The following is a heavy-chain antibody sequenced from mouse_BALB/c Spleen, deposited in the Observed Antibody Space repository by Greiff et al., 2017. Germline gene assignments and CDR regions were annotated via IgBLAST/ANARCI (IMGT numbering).Heavy chain of an antibody. CDR1: GYSITSDYA. CDR2: ISYSGST. J-gene: IGHJ2*01. V-gene: IGHV3-2*02. D-gene: IGHD1-2*01. CDR3: AREEPYYGYD. Sequence: VQLKESGPGLVKPSQSLSLTCTVTGYSITSDYAWNWIRQFPGNKLEWMGYISYSGSTSYNPSLKSRISITRDTSKNQFFLQLNSVTTEDTATYYCAREEPYYGYDWGQGTTLTVSS.